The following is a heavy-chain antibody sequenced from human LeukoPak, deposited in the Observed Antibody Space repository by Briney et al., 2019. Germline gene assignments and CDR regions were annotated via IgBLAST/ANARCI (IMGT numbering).Heavy chain of an antibody. CDR3: ARAGSGDIVVVPAAPPYYYGMDV. D-gene: IGHD2-2*01. CDR2: INHSGST. CDR1: GGSFSGYY. V-gene: IGHV4-34*01. J-gene: IGHJ6*02. Sequence: PSETLSLTCAVYGGSFSGYYWSWIRQPTGKGLEWIGEINHSGSTSYNPSLKSRVTISVDTSKNQFSLKLSSVTAADTAVYYCARAGSGDIVVVPAAPPYYYGMDVWGQGTTVTVSS.